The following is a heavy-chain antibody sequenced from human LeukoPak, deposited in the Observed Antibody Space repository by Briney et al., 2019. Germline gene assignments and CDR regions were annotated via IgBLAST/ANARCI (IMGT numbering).Heavy chain of an antibody. CDR1: GFTFSSYE. D-gene: IGHD3-22*01. CDR3: ARDNYYDSSGYYYGWFNYFDY. V-gene: IGHV3-66*02. J-gene: IGHJ4*02. Sequence: PGGSLRLSCAASGFTFSSYEMNWVRQAPGKGLEWVSVIYSGGSTYYADSVKGRFTISRDNSKNTLYLQMNSLRAEDTAVYYCARDNYYDSSGYYYGWFNYFDYWGQGTLVTVSS. CDR2: IYSGGST.